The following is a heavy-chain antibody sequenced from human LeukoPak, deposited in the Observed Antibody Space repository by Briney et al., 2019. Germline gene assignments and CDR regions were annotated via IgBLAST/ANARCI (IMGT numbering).Heavy chain of an antibody. V-gene: IGHV4-38-2*01. J-gene: IGHJ4*02. Sequence: PSETLSLTXAVSGYPISSGYYWGWIRQPPGKGLEWIGSIYHSGSTYYNPSLKSRVTISVDTSKNQFSLKLSSVTAADTAVYYCANQQLWFDYWGQGTLVTVSS. CDR1: GYPISSGYY. CDR3: ANQQLWFDY. CDR2: IYHSGST. D-gene: IGHD5-18*01.